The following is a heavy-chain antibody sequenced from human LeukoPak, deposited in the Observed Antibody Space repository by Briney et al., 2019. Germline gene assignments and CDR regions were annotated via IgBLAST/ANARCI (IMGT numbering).Heavy chain of an antibody. V-gene: IGHV3-48*02. CDR1: GFTFSVHG. Sequence: GGTLRLSCAASGFTFSVHGINWVRQAPGKGLEWISYITSSSRTIWYADSVKGRFNISRDNAKNSLYLQMNGLRDDDTAVYYCARIPHPSPVGYWGQGTLVTVSS. CDR2: ITSSSRTI. D-gene: IGHD4-23*01. J-gene: IGHJ4*02. CDR3: ARIPHPSPVGY.